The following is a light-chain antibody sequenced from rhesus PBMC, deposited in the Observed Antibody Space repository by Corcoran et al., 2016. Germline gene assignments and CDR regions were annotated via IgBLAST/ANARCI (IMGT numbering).Light chain of an antibody. V-gene: IGKV1-33*02. CDR3: QQHNSHPRT. CDR1: QGISNW. J-gene: IGKJ1*01. Sequence: DIQMTQSPSSLSASVGDRVTITCQASQGISNWLAWYQQKPGKAPKLLIYAASSLQSGVPSRFSGSGSGTDFTLPIRSMQPEDFATYYCQQHNSHPRTFGQGTKVEIK. CDR2: AAS.